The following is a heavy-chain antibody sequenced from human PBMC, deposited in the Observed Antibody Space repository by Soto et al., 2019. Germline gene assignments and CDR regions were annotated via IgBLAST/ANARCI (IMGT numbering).Heavy chain of an antibody. D-gene: IGHD1-7*01. V-gene: IGHV3-23*01. CDR1: GFTFSSYA. J-gene: IGHJ4*02. CDR2: ISGSGGST. CDR3: ARGGNWNYWSYYDY. Sequence: GGSLRLSCAASGFTFSSYAMSWVRQAPGKGLEWASAISGSGGSTYYADSVKGRFTISRDNSKNTLYLQMSRLRSDDTAVYYCARGGNWNYWSYYDYWGQGTRVTVSS.